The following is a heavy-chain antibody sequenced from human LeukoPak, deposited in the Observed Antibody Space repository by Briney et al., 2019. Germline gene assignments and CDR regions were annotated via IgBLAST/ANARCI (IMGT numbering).Heavy chain of an antibody. CDR3: AKELDDSYFYYYYYMDV. V-gene: IGHV3-23*01. CDR1: GFSINSYC. J-gene: IGHJ6*03. Sequence: GGSLSLSCAASGFSINSYCMWWVRQPPGRRLEWGSAISGNGGSTYYADSVKGRVTISRDNSKNTLYLQMNSLTAEDTAVYYCAKELDDSYFYYYYYMDVWGKGTTVTISS. D-gene: IGHD2-15*01. CDR2: ISGNGGST.